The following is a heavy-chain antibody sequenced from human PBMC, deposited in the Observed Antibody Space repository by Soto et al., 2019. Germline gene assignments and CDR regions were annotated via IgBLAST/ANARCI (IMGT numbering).Heavy chain of an antibody. CDR1: GFTFNNYA. Sequence: PVGSLRLSCAASGFTFNNYAMTWVRQAPGKGLEWVSQISGSGGSTYYVDSVKGRFTISRDNSKTTLYLQMDSLRAEDTAVYYCAKGGGVPGGLYYQYAMDVWGQGTTVTVSS. D-gene: IGHD3-10*01. J-gene: IGHJ6*02. CDR2: ISGSGGST. V-gene: IGHV3-23*01. CDR3: AKGGGVPGGLYYQYAMDV.